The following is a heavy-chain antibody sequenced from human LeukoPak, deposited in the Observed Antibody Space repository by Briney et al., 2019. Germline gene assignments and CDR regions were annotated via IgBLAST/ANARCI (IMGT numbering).Heavy chain of an antibody. CDR3: ARESVYWNDGSAHYYYYYYMDV. CDR1: GGSISSYY. D-gene: IGHD1-1*01. V-gene: IGHV4-4*08. J-gene: IGHJ6*03. Sequence: PSETLSLTCTVSGGSISSYYWSWIRQPPGKGLEWIGYIYTSGSTNYNPSLKSRVTISVDTSKNQFSLKLSSVTAADTAVYYCARESVYWNDGSAHYYYYYYMDVWGKGTTVTVSS. CDR2: IYTSGST.